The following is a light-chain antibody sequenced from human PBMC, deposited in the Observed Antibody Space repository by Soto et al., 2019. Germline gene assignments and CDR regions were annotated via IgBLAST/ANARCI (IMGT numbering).Light chain of an antibody. Sequence: QSVLTQPPSASGTPGQSLTMSCSGSSSNVGSHFVYWYQHLPGTAPKPLIYRDAQRPSGVPARFFGSKSGTSASLAISGLRSEDEADYYCAVWDDSLTGWVFGGGTQLTVL. CDR2: RDA. CDR1: SSNVGSHF. CDR3: AVWDDSLTGWV. J-gene: IGLJ3*02. V-gene: IGLV1-47*01.